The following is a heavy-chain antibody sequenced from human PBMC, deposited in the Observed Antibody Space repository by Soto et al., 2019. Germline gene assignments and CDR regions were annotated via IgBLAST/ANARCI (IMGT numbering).Heavy chain of an antibody. J-gene: IGHJ3*02. CDR3: ARGVKYDFDI. V-gene: IGHV4-34*01. Sequence: SETLSLTCAVYGGSFSGYYWSWIRQPPGKGLEWIGEINHSGSTNYNPSLKSRVTISVDTSKNQFSLKLSSVTAADTAVYYCARGVKYDFDIWGQGTMVTVSS. CDR2: INHSGST. CDR1: GGSFSGYY.